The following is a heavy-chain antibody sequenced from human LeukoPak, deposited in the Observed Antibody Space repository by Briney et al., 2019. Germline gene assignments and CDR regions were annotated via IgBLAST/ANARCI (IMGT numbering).Heavy chain of an antibody. CDR2: INPNSGGT. V-gene: IGHV1-2*02. CDR3: ARSYSSSSSLSFDY. D-gene: IGHD6-6*01. Sequence: GASVKVSCKASGYTFTGYYMHWVRQAPGQGLEWMGWINPNSGGTNYAQKFQGRVTMTRDTSISTAYMELSRLRSDDTAVYYCARSYSSSSSLSFDYWGQGTLVTVSS. CDR1: GYTFTGYY. J-gene: IGHJ4*02.